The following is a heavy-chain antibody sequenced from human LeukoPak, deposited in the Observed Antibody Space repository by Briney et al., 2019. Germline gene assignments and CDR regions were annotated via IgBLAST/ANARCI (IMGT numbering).Heavy chain of an antibody. D-gene: IGHD4-17*01. V-gene: IGHV3-74*03. J-gene: IGHJ5*02. Sequence: GGSLRLSCVASGFTFSTYWMHWVRQAPGKGLLWVSRLSGDGSSTKYADSLKGRFTISRDNAKNTLYLQMNSLRAEDTAVYFCARASTTVPNFLDTWGQGPLLTVS. CDR2: LSGDGSST. CDR3: ARASTTVPNFLDT. CDR1: GFTFSTYW.